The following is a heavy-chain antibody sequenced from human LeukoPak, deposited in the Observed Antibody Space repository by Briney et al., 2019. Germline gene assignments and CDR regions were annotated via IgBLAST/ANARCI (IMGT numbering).Heavy chain of an antibody. CDR3: ASGMRVGPNF. Sequence: HPGGTLRLSCAASGCTFGPYTMNWVRQAPGKGLEWVSYISSSSDTIYYADSVKGRFTISRDNAKNSLYLQMNSLRAEDTAVYSCASGMRVGPNFWGQGTLVTVSS. V-gene: IGHV3-48*04. CDR1: GCTFGPYT. J-gene: IGHJ4*02. CDR2: ISSSSDTI. D-gene: IGHD1-26*01.